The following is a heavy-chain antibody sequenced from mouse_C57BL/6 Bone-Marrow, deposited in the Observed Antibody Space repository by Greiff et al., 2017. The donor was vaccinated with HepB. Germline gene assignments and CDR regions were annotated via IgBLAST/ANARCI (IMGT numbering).Heavy chain of an antibody. D-gene: IGHD2-12*01. CDR2: INPGSGGT. V-gene: IGHV1-54*01. J-gene: IGHJ2*01. CDR1: GYAFTNYL. Sequence: VQLQQSGAELVRPGTSVKVSCKASGYAFTNYLIEWVKQRPGQGLEWIGVINPGSGGTNYNEKFKGKATLTADKSSSTAYMQLSSLTSEDSAVYFCARPVTTRGYYFDYWGQGTTLTVSS. CDR3: ARPVTTRGYYFDY.